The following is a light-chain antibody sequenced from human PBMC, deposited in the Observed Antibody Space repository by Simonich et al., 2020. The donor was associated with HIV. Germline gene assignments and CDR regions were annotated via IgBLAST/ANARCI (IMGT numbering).Light chain of an antibody. V-gene: IGKV4-1*01. CDR1: RNILYNSNNKNY. CDR3: QQYYTTPPT. J-gene: IGKJ1*01. Sequence: DIVMTQSPDSLAVSLGERATINCKSSRNILYNSNNKNYFAWYQQKPGKPPNLLIYWASTRESGVPDRFRASGSGTDFTLTISSLQAEDVAVYYCQQYYTTPPTFGQGTKVEIK. CDR2: WAS.